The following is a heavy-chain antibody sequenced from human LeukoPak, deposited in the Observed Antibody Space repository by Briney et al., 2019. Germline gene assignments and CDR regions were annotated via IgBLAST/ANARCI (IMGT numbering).Heavy chain of an antibody. CDR3: ARGPAATDWFDP. CDR1: GYTFTGYY. CDR2: INPNSGGT. Sequence: ASVKVSCKASGYTFTGYYMHWVRQAPGQGLEWMGWINPNSGGTSYAQKFQGWVTMTRDTSISTAYMELSRLRSDDAAVYYCARGPAATDWFDPWGQGTLVTVSS. V-gene: IGHV1-2*04. J-gene: IGHJ5*02. D-gene: IGHD2-2*01.